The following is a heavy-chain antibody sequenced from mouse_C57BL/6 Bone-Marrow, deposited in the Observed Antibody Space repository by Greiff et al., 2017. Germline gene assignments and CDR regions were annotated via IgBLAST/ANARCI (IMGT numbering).Heavy chain of an antibody. D-gene: IGHD1-1*01. J-gene: IGHJ2*01. CDR1: GYTFTSYW. V-gene: IGHV1-69*01. CDR3: AREGTVVAFDY. Sequence: QVQLQQPGAELVMPGASVKLSCKASGYTFTSYWMHWVKQRPGQGLEWIGEIDPSDSYTNYNQKFKGKSTLTVDKSFSTAYMQLSSLTSEDSAVYYCAREGTVVAFDYWGQGTTLTVSS. CDR2: IDPSDSYT.